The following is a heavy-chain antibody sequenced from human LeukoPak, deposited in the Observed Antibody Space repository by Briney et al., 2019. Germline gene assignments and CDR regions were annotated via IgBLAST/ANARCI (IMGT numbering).Heavy chain of an antibody. CDR1: GYTFTSYG. D-gene: IGHD5-12*01. J-gene: IGHJ6*04. Sequence: ASVKVSCKASGYTFTSYGISWVRQAPGQGLEWMGWISAYNGNTNYAQKLQGRVTMTTDTSTSTAYMELRSLRSDDTAVYYCARDRASRPDRYSGYDYLAYYYGMDVWGKGTTVTASS. V-gene: IGHV1-18*04. CDR2: ISAYNGNT. CDR3: ARDRASRPDRYSGYDYLAYYYGMDV.